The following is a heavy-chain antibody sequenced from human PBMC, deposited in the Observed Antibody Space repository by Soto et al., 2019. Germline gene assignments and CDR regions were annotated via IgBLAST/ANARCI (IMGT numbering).Heavy chain of an antibody. Sequence: EVQLVESGGGLVQPGGSLRLSCAASGFTLSSYAVNWVRQAPGKGLEWVAYISADSRTIPYGDSVKDRFTISRDNAGNSVYLQMNSLRDEDTAVYYCARIKLVEWFFINVDVYDMDVWGQGTPVTVSS. V-gene: IGHV3-48*02. CDR2: ISADSRTI. J-gene: IGHJ6*02. CDR3: ARIKLVEWFFINVDVYDMDV. CDR1: GFTLSSYA. D-gene: IGHD3-3*01.